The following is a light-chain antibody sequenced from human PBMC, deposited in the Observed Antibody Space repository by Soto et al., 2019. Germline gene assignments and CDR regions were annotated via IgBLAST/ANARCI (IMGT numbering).Light chain of an antibody. J-gene: IGKJ1*01. CDR3: QQYGSLSWT. CDR1: QSVSSSH. Sequence: EIVLTQSPGTLSLSPGERATLSCRASQSVSSSHLVWYQQKPGQAPRIIIFGASGRATGIPDRFSGSGSGTNFTLTINRLEPEDFAVYYCQQYGSLSWTFGQGTKVDIK. CDR2: GAS. V-gene: IGKV3-20*01.